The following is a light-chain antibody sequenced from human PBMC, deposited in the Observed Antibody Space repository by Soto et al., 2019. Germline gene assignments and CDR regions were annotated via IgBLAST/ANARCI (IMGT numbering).Light chain of an antibody. CDR2: DTS. Sequence: QAVVTLEPSLTVSPGGTVTLTCGSSTGAVTSGHYPYWFQQKPGQAPRTLIYDTSNKHSWTPARFSGSLLGGKAALTLSGAQPEDEAEYYCLLSYSGADVVFGGGTKLTVL. CDR3: LLSYSGADVV. CDR1: TGAVTSGHY. J-gene: IGLJ2*01. V-gene: IGLV7-46*01.